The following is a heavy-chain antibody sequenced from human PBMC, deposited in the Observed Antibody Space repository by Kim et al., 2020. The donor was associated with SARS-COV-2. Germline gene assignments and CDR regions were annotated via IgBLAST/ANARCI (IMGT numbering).Heavy chain of an antibody. CDR3: ARSTLSSGYRAYHFDS. V-gene: IGHV1-45*02. CDR2: ITIYNGDT. D-gene: IGHD5-12*01. CDR1: GYSFTYRY. J-gene: IGHJ4*02. Sequence: SVKVSCKASGYSFTYRYLHWVRQAPGQGLEWMGWITIYNGDTNYAQRFQDRVTITRDNSLTTAYMELSSLRSEDPAIYYCARSTLSSGYRAYHFDSWGQ.